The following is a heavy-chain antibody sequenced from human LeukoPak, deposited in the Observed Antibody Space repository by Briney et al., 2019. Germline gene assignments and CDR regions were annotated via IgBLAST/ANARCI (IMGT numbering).Heavy chain of an antibody. Sequence: PWGSLRLSCAASGFTFSSYWMSWVRQAPGKGLEWVANINQDGSEKNYVDSVKGPFTISRDNAKNSLYLQMNSLRAEDTAVYYCARFPGTYYLDVWGKGTTVTVPS. CDR2: INQDGSEK. J-gene: IGHJ6*03. V-gene: IGHV3-7*01. CDR1: GFTFSSYW. CDR3: ARFPGTYYLDV.